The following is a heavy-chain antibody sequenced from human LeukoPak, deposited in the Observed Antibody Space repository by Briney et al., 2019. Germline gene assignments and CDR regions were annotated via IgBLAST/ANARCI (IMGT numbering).Heavy chain of an antibody. D-gene: IGHD3-22*01. CDR1: GGSISSYY. Sequence: PSETLSLTCTVPGGSISSYYWSWIRQPPGKGLEWIGYIYYSGSTNYNPSLKSRVTISVDTSKNQFSLKLSSVTAADTAVYYCARGSYYYDSSGYYLIPVWYFDLWGRGTLVTVSS. CDR3: ARGSYYYDSSGYYLIPVWYFDL. J-gene: IGHJ2*01. V-gene: IGHV4-59*01. CDR2: IYYSGST.